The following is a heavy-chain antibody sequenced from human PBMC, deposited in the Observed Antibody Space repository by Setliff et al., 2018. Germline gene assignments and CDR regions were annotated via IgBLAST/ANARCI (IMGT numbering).Heavy chain of an antibody. D-gene: IGHD3-16*01. CDR3: VRNPLGPEASTPGGY. CDR1: GYSFISYD. V-gene: IGHV1-8*01. Sequence: GASVKVSCKASGYSFISYDINWVRQAPGQGLEWMGWMNPERDNTGYAQKFQGRVTMTGHASINTAYMELTSLTSEDTAVYYCVRNPLGPEASTPGGYWGQGTLVTV. J-gene: IGHJ4*02. CDR2: MNPERDNT.